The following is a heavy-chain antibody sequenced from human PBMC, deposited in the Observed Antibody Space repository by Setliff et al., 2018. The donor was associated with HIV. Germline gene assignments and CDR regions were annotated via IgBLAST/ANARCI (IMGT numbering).Heavy chain of an antibody. CDR2: INHSGST. CDR1: GGSFSGYY. J-gene: IGHJ6*03. V-gene: IGHV4-34*01. Sequence: KPSETLSLTCAVYGGSFSGYYWTWIRQPPGKGLEWIGEINHSGSTNYNPSLKSRVSMSVDTSKNQFSLRLSSVTAADTAVFYCARASTGYSSIWYRNGLTYYNYMDVWGRGTTVTVSS. D-gene: IGHD6-13*01. CDR3: ARASTGYSSIWYRNGLTYYNYMDV.